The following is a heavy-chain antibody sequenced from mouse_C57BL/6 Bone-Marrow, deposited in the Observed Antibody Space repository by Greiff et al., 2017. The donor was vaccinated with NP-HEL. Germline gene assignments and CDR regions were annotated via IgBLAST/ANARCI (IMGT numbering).Heavy chain of an antibody. V-gene: IGHV1-55*01. J-gene: IGHJ2*01. CDR1: GYTFTSYW. D-gene: IGHD3-3*01. CDR3: ASSRDGEDY. Sequence: QVQLQRSGAELVKPGASVKMSCKASGYTFTSYWITWVKQRPGQGLEWIGDIYPGSGSTNYNEKFKSKATLTVDTSSSTAYMQLSSLTSEDSAVYYCASSRDGEDYWGQGTTLTVSS. CDR2: IYPGSGST.